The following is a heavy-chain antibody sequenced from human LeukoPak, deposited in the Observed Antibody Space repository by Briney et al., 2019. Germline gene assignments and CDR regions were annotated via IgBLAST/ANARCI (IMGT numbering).Heavy chain of an antibody. D-gene: IGHD3-9*01. Sequence: GGSLRLSCAASGFTFSSYGMHWVRQAPGKGLEWVAVISYDGSNKYYADSVKGRFTIARDNSKNTLYLQMNSLRAEDTAVYYCAKAELRYFDWSPYYYYGMDVWGQGTTVTVSS. J-gene: IGHJ6*02. V-gene: IGHV3-30*18. CDR3: AKAELRYFDWSPYYYYGMDV. CDR1: GFTFSSYG. CDR2: ISYDGSNK.